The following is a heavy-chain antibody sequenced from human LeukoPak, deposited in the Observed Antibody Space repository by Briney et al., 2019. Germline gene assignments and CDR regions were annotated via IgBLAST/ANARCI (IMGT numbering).Heavy chain of an antibody. D-gene: IGHD4-17*01. V-gene: IGHV3-23*01. CDR1: GFTFSSYA. CDR2: ISGSGCSI. Sequence: GGSLRLSCAASGFTFSSYAMSWVRQAPGKGLEWVSAISGSGCSIYYADSVKGRFTISRDNSKNTLYLQMNSLRAEDTAVYYCAKEKRSTTTVTPPLDYWGQGTLVTVSS. J-gene: IGHJ4*02. CDR3: AKEKRSTTTVTPPLDY.